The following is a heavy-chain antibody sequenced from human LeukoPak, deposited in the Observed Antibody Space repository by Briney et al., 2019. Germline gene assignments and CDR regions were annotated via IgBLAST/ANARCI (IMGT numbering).Heavy chain of an antibody. Sequence: GGSLRLSCVTSGFAFSYSEMTWVRQAPGKGLEWVSYIRTTGSAIYYADSLKGRFTISRDNAKNSVYLQMNSLRAEDTGIYYCARVRMSIMDVWGQGTTVTVSS. CDR3: ARVRMSIMDV. CDR1: GFAFSYSE. J-gene: IGHJ6*02. V-gene: IGHV3-48*03. CDR2: IRTTGSAI. D-gene: IGHD6-6*01.